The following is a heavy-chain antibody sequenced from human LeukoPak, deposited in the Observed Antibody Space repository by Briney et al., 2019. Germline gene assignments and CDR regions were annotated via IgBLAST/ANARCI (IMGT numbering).Heavy chain of an antibody. CDR3: ATLSYCGGDCYQFDF. J-gene: IGHJ4*02. D-gene: IGHD2-21*02. CDR1: GGSITSYC. V-gene: IGHV4-59*01. CDR2: IYYKGGS. Sequence: PSETLSLTCTVSGGSITSYCWSWIRQPPGKGLEWIGYIYYKGGSGYNPSLQSRVAIPVDTSKNQFSLKLSSVTAADTAMYYCATLSYCGGDCYQFDFWGQGTLVTVSS.